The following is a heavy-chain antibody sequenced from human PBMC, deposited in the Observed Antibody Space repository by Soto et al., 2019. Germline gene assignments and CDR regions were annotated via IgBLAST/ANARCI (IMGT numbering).Heavy chain of an antibody. D-gene: IGHD6-19*01. J-gene: IGHJ4*02. CDR1: GFPLSTSGVG. CDR2: IYWNDDK. CDR3: AHPKRPVLWLLGFDY. Sequence: QITLKESGPTLVKPTQTLTLTCTFSGFPLSTSGVGVGWIRQPPGKALEWLALIYWNDDKRYSPSLKSRLTITKDTSKNQVVLTMTNMDPVDTATYYCAHPKRPVLWLLGFDYWGQGTLVTVSS. V-gene: IGHV2-5*01.